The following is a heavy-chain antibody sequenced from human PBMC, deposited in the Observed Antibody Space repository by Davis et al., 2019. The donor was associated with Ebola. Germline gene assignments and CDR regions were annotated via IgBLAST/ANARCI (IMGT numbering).Heavy chain of an antibody. CDR3: AREMGTVTTWGMDV. CDR2: FFYTGSS. Sequence: SETLSLTCSVSGGSISSSRYYWGWIRQPPGEGLQWIGSFFYTGSSYFNPSLKSRVTVSVDTSKNQFSLKLGSVTVADTAVYYCAREMGTVTTWGMDVWGQGTTVTVSS. J-gene: IGHJ6*02. CDR1: GGSISSSRYY. V-gene: IGHV4-39*07. D-gene: IGHD4-11*01.